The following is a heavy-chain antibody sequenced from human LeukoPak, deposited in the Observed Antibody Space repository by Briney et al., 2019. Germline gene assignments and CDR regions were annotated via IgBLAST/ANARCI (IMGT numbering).Heavy chain of an antibody. V-gene: IGHV4-59*01. J-gene: IGHJ5*02. D-gene: IGHD3-10*01. CDR3: ARDTGITRILPAFQFDP. Sequence: SETLSLTCTVSGGSISSYYWSWIRQPPGKGLEWMGYIYYSGSTNYNPSLKSRVTISVDTSKNQFSLKLSSVTAADTAVYYCARDTGITRILPAFQFDPWGQGTLVTVSS. CDR1: GGSISSYY. CDR2: IYYSGST.